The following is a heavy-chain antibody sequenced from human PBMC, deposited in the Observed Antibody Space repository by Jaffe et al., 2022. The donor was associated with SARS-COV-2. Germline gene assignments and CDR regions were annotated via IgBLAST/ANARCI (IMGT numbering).Heavy chain of an antibody. CDR3: AKDPRWELSVGDGFDI. D-gene: IGHD1-26*01. CDR1: GFTFSNYA. CDR2: ISGSGRTT. V-gene: IGHV3-23*01. J-gene: IGHJ3*02. Sequence: EVQLLESGGGLVQPGGSLRLSCAASGFTFSNYAMNWVRQAPGKGLEWVSGISGSGRTTYYADSVKGRFSISRDNSKNTLYLQMNSLRAEDTAVYYCAKDPRWELSVGDGFDIWGQGTVVTVSS.